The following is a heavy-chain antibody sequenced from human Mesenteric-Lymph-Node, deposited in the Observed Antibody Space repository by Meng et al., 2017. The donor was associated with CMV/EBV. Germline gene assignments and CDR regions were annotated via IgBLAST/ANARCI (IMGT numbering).Heavy chain of an antibody. CDR1: GFTFDDFA. J-gene: IGHJ6*02. V-gene: IGHV3-9*01. Sequence: GGSLRLSCAASGFTFDDFAMHWVRQAPGKGLEWVSGISWDGSYIAYADSVKGRFTISRDNAKNSLYLQMNSLRAEDTAVYYCARVDTNYYYGMDVWGQGTTVTVSS. CDR3: ARVDTNYYYGMDV. D-gene: IGHD2-2*01. CDR2: ISWDGSYI.